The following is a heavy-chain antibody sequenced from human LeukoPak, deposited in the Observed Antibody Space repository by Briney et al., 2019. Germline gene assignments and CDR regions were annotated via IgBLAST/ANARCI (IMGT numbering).Heavy chain of an antibody. D-gene: IGHD6-13*01. V-gene: IGHV1-69*13. J-gene: IGHJ4*02. CDR3: ARDQVPHSSSSFDY. CDR2: IIPIFGTA. Sequence: SVKVSCKASGGTFSSYAISWVRQAPGQGLVWMGGIIPIFGTANYAQKFQGRVTITADESTSTAYMELSSLRSEDTAVYYCARDQVPHSSSSFDYWGQGTLVTVSS. CDR1: GGTFSSYA.